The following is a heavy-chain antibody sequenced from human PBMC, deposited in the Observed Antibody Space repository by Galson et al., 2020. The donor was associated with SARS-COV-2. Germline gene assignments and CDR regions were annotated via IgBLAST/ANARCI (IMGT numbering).Heavy chain of an antibody. V-gene: IGHV2-70*01. D-gene: IGHD3-3*01. CDR2: IDWDDDK. J-gene: IGHJ6*02. CDR3: ARIRYEGIIWNPYGMDV. Sequence: SGPTLVKPTQTLTLTCTFSGFSLSTSGMCVSWIRQPPGKALEWLALIDWDDDKYYSTSLKTRLTISKDTSKNQVVLTMTNMDPVDTATYYCARIRYEGIIWNPYGMDVWGQGTTVTVSS. CDR1: GFSLSTSGMC.